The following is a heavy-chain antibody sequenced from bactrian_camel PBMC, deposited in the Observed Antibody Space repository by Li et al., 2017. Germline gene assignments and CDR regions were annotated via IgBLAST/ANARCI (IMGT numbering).Heavy chain of an antibody. D-gene: IGHD3*01. J-gene: IGHJ6*01. V-gene: IGHV3S40*01. CDR3: AKSSCDSGSWCYAQADFGF. Sequence: VQLVESGGTLVQPGGSLRLSCAGSGFTFSAYDMSWVRRAPGKGLEWISAIKLGGSSTHYADSVKGRFTISRDNARNSLYLELNSLKTEDTAIYYCAKSSCDSGSWCYAQADFGFWGQGTQVTVS. CDR2: IKLGGSST. CDR1: GFTFSAYD.